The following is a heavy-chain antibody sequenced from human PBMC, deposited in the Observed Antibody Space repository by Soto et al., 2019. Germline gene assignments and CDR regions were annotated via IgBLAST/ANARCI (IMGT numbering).Heavy chain of an antibody. D-gene: IGHD6-19*01. CDR3: ARGIAVAGIDAFDI. CDR2: IGTAGDT. CDR1: GFTFSSYD. V-gene: IGHV3-13*01. J-gene: IGHJ3*02. Sequence: GGSLRLSCATSGFTFSSYDMHWVRQATGKGLEWVSAIGTAGDTYYPGSVKGRFSISRENAKNSLYLQMNSLRAGDTAVYYCARGIAVAGIDAFDIWGQGTMVTVS.